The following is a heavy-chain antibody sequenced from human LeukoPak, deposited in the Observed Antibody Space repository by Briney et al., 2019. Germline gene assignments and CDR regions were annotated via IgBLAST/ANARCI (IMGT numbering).Heavy chain of an antibody. CDR3: ARVVATIRNYYGMDV. D-gene: IGHD5-12*01. J-gene: IGHJ6*02. V-gene: IGHV1-8*01. CDR2: MNPNSGNT. CDR1: GYTFTSYD. Sequence: ASVKVSCKASGYTFTSYDINWVRQAPGQGLEWMGWMNPNSGNTGYAQKFQGRVTMTRNTSISTAYMELSSLRSEDTAVYYCARVVATIRNYYGMDVWGQGTTVTVSS.